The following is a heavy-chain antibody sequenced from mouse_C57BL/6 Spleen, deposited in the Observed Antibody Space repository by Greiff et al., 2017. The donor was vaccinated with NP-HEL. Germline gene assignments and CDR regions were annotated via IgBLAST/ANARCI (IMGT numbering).Heavy chain of an antibody. CDR1: GYTFTDYE. J-gene: IGHJ3*01. CDR3: VYRAWFAY. V-gene: IGHV1-15*01. CDR2: IDPETGGT. D-gene: IGHD2-1*01. Sequence: QVQLKESGAELVRPGASVTLSCKASGYTFTDYEMHWVKQTPVHGLEWIGAIDPETGGTAYNQKFKGKAILTADKSSSTAYMELRSLTSEDSAVYYCVYRAWFAYWGQGTLVTVSA.